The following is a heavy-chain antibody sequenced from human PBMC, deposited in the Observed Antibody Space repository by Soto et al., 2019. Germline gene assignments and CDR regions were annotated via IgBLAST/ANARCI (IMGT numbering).Heavy chain of an antibody. CDR3: ARDKKIFGVVKKYYYYGMDV. CDR1: GYTFTSYY. Sequence: GASVKVSCKASGYTFTSYYMHWVRQAPGQGLEWMGIINPSGGSTSYAQKFQGRVTMTRDTSTSTVYMELSSLRSEDTAVYYCARDKKIFGVVKKYYYYGMDVWGQGTTVTVSS. D-gene: IGHD3-3*01. CDR2: INPSGGST. J-gene: IGHJ6*02. V-gene: IGHV1-46*01.